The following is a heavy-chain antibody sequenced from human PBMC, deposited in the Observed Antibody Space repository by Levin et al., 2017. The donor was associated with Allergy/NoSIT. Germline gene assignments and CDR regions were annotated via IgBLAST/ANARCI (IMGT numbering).Heavy chain of an antibody. D-gene: IGHD1-26*01. CDR3: ANERLYRGGLEV. V-gene: IGHV3-30*18. J-gene: IGHJ6*02. Sequence: GESLKISCAASGFTFSNYGIHWVRQAPGKGLEWVAVISYNGSEKKFADSVKGRFTISRDNSMNTLFLQMNTLRPDDTAVYYCANERLYRGGLEVWGQGTTVIVSS. CDR2: ISYNGSEK. CDR1: GFTFSNYG.